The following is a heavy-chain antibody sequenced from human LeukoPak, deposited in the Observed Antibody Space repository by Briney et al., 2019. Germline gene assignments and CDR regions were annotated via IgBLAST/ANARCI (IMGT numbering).Heavy chain of an antibody. D-gene: IGHD3-3*01. CDR2: ISSSSSYI. CDR3: AKDRITISNWFDP. Sequence: GGSLRLSCAASGFTFSSYSMNWVRQAPGKGLEWVSSISSSSSYIYYADSVKGRFTISRDNAKNSLYLQMNSLRAEDTAVYYCAKDRITISNWFDPWGQVTLVTVSS. J-gene: IGHJ5*02. V-gene: IGHV3-21*04. CDR1: GFTFSSYS.